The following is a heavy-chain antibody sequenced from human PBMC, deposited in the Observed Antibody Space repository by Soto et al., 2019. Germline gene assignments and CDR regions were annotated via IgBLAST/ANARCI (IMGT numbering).Heavy chain of an antibody. V-gene: IGHV3-30-3*01. Sequence: QVQLVESGGGVVQPGRSLRLSCAASGFTFSSYAMHWVRQAPGKGLEWVAVISYDGSNKYYADSVKGRFTISIDNSKNTLYLQMNSLRAEDTAVYYCARSGQFVWLQNYFDYWGQGTLVTVSS. D-gene: IGHD5-12*01. J-gene: IGHJ4*02. CDR2: ISYDGSNK. CDR3: ARSGQFVWLQNYFDY. CDR1: GFTFSSYA.